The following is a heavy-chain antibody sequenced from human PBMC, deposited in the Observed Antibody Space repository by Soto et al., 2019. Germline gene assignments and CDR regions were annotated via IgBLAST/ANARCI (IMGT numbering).Heavy chain of an antibody. CDR2: MNPNSGNT. V-gene: IGHV1-8*02. CDR3: AKAASPYFDSSGYYGS. J-gene: IGHJ5*02. Sequence: ASVKVSCKASGGTFSNYAFSWVRKATGQGLEWMGWMNPNSGNTGYARKFQGRVTMTRNTSISTAYMELNSLRAEDTAVYYCAKAASPYFDSSGYYGSWGQGALVTVSS. CDR1: GGTFSNYA. D-gene: IGHD3-22*01.